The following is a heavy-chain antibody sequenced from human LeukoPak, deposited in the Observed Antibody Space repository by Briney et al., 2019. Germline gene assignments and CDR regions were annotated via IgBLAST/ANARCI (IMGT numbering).Heavy chain of an antibody. CDR1: GGSINNYY. D-gene: IGHD1-26*01. CDR3: AGQWASYFDY. J-gene: IGHJ4*02. Sequence: SEILSLTCTVSGGSINNYYWSWIRQPPGKGLEWIGYIYYSGSTNYNPSLKSRVTISVDTSKNQFSLKLSSVTAADTAVYYCAGQWASYFDYWGQGTLVTVSS. CDR2: IYYSGST. V-gene: IGHV4-59*01.